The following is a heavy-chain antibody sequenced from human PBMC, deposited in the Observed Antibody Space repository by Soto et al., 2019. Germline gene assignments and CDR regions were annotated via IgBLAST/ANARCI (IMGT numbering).Heavy chain of an antibody. CDR2: IYYSGST. CDR1: GGSISSYY. J-gene: IGHJ4*02. D-gene: IGHD3-3*01. V-gene: IGHV4-59*01. Sequence: SETLSLTCTVSGGSISSYYWSWIRQPPGKGLEWIGYIYYSGSTNYNPSLKSRVTISVDTSKNQFSLKLSSVTAADTAVYYCAADREWVTPGWGQGTLVTVSS. CDR3: AADREWVTPG.